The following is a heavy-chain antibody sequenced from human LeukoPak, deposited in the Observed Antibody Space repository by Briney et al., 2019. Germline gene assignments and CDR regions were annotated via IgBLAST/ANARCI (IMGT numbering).Heavy chain of an antibody. CDR2: IRNKANNYAT. J-gene: IGHJ4*02. D-gene: IGHD3-22*01. V-gene: IGHV3-73*01. Sequence: AGGSLRLSCAASGFTFSDSTMHWVRQASGKGLEWVGRIRNKANNYATTYAASVQGRCTISRDDSKNTAYLQMNSLKIEDTAMYYCTSYYYYDSSSPIGLVRYWGQGTLVTVSS. CDR1: GFTFSDST. CDR3: TSYYYYDSSSPIGLVRY.